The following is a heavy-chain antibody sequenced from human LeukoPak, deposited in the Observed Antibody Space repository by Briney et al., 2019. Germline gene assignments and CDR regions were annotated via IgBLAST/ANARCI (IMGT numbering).Heavy chain of an antibody. CDR3: ARSLGDGYNFGY. Sequence: SETLSLPCTVSGGSISSHYWSWIRQPPGKGLVGFGYIYYSGSTNYNPSLKSRVTISVDTSKNQFSLKLSSVTAADTAVYYCARSLGDGYNFGYWGQGTLVTVSS. D-gene: IGHD5-24*01. CDR2: IYYSGST. CDR1: GGSISSHY. V-gene: IGHV4-59*11. J-gene: IGHJ4*02.